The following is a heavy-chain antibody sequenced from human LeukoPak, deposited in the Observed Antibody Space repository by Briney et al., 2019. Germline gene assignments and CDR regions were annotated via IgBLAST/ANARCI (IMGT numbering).Heavy chain of an antibody. V-gene: IGHV3-21*01. CDR2: ISSNSSNR. J-gene: IGHJ5*02. CDR1: GFTFSSYS. Sequence: GGSLRLSCAASGFTFSSYSMSWVHQAPGKGLDWVSSISSNSSNRYYADSEKGRFTISSDNAKNSLYLQRISLRAEDTAVYYCARDLDYDFWSGCYMGVNWFDPWGRGTLVSVSS. CDR3: ARDLDYDFWSGCYMGVNWFDP. D-gene: IGHD3-3*01.